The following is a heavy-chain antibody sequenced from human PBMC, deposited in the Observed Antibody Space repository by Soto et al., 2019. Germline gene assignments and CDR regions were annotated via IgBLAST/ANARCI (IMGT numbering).Heavy chain of an antibody. CDR1: GYSFTSYW. D-gene: IGHD3-10*01. CDR3: ARTPRLLWFGELLWWFDP. V-gene: IGHV5-10-1*01. CDR2: IDPSDSYT. J-gene: IGHJ5*02. Sequence: PGESLKISCKGSGYSFTSYWISWVRQMPGKGLEWMGRIDPSDSYTNYRPSFQGHVTISADKSISTAYPQWSSLKASDTAMYYCARTPRLLWFGELLWWFDPWGQGTLVTVSS.